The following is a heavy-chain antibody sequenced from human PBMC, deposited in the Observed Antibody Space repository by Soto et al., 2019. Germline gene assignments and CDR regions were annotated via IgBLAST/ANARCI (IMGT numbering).Heavy chain of an antibody. Sequence: QVQLVQSGAEVKKPGSSVRVSCKASGGTLSNYGISWVRQAPGQGLEWMGGIIPVFGTANYAQKFQGRVTTTADESKSTVYMDVTSLRSGDTAVYYCSRGDATKIVVTTYYAMDVWGQGTTVSVSS. D-gene: IGHD4-17*01. CDR2: IIPVFGTA. J-gene: IGHJ6*02. V-gene: IGHV1-69*12. CDR3: SRGDATKIVVTTYYAMDV. CDR1: GGTLSNYG.